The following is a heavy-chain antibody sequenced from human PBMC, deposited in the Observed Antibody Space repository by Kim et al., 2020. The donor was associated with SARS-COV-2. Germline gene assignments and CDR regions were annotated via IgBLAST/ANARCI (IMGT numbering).Heavy chain of an antibody. Sequence: SETLSLTCAVYGGSFSGYYWSWIRQPPGKGLEWIGEINHSGSTNYNPSLKSRVTISVDTSKNQFSLKLSSVTAADTAVYYCARNKKSSSGWYSDYWGQGTLVTVSS. J-gene: IGHJ4*02. CDR1: GGSFSGYY. CDR2: INHSGST. D-gene: IGHD6-19*01. V-gene: IGHV4-34*01. CDR3: ARNKKSSSGWYSDY.